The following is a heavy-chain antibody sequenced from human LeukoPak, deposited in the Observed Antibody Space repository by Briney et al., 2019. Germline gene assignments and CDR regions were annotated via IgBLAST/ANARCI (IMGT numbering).Heavy chain of an antibody. D-gene: IGHD3-3*01. Sequence: GGSLRLSCAASGFTFSNAWMSWVRQAPGKGLEWVGRIKSKTDGGTTDYAAPVKGRFTISRDDSKNTLYLQMTSLKTEDTAVYYVPTVKEDFWPMDAFDFGDQGTGATVSA. V-gene: IGHV3-15*01. CDR1: GFTFSNAW. CDR2: IKSKTDGGTT. J-gene: IGHJ3*01. CDR3: PTVKEDFWPMDAFDF.